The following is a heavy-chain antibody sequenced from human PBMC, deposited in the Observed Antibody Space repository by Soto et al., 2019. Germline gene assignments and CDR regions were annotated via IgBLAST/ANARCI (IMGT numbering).Heavy chain of an antibody. CDR2: IIPIFGTT. J-gene: IGHJ5*02. CDR3: ARDRTDSGYYTNWLDP. Sequence: GASVKVSCKASGGTFGSDAITWVRQAPGQGLGWVGRIIPIFGTTNYAQNLQGRVTISADKSTLTSYMELHSLTSDDTALYYCARDRTDSGYYTNWLDPWGQGTQVTVSS. CDR1: GGTFGSDA. D-gene: IGHD3-22*01. V-gene: IGHV1-69*06.